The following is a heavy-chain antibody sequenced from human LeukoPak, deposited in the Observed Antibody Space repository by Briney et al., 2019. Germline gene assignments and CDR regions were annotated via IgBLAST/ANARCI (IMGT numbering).Heavy chain of an antibody. CDR1: GFTVSSSY. CDR3: ARNWGNWYFDL. D-gene: IGHD3-16*01. Sequence: PGGSLRLSCAASGFTVSSSYMSWVRQAPGKGLEWVSVIYSGGRTYYADSVRGRFTISRDKSKNTLSLQMNSPRAEDTAVYYCARNWGNWYFDLWGRGTLVTVSS. J-gene: IGHJ2*01. CDR2: IYSGGRT. V-gene: IGHV3-66*01.